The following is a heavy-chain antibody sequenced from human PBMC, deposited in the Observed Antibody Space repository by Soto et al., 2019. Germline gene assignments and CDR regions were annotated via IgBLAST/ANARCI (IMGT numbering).Heavy chain of an antibody. J-gene: IGHJ6*02. CDR3: ARGPGSSDWRFSYYYMDV. D-gene: IGHD6-19*01. CDR1: FTTYD. V-gene: IGHV1-8*01. CDR2: MNPNSGDT. Sequence: QVQLVQSGAEVKKPGASVKVSCTFTTYDINWVRQAAGQGLEWMAWMNPNSGDTRYRQKLQGRVTMTRDTSKFTAYMELTNLRSDDTAVYYCARGPGSSDWRFSYYYMDVWDQGTTVTVSS.